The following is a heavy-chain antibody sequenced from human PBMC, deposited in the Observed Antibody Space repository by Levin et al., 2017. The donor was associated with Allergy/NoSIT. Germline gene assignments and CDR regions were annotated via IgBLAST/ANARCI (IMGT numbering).Heavy chain of an antibody. CDR3: ARASTVYCSSTSCYSPLFDY. CDR2: MNPNSGNT. J-gene: IGHJ4*02. V-gene: IGHV1-8*01. Sequence: ASVKVSCKASGYTFTSYDINWVRQATGQGLEWMGWMNPNSGNTGYAQKFQGRVTMTRNTSISTAYMELSSLRSEDTAVYYCARASTVYCSSTSCYSPLFDYWGQGTLVTVSS. D-gene: IGHD2-2*01. CDR1: GYTFTSYD.